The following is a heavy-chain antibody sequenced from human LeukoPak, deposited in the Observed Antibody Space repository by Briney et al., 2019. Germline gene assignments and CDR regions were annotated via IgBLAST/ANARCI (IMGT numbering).Heavy chain of an antibody. Sequence: EASVKVSCKASGGTFSSYAISWVRQAPGQGLEWMGGIIPIFGTANYAQKFQGRVTITTDESTSTAYMELSSLRSEDTAVYYCAATNPMRVYAHNYYYYYYMDVWGKGTTVTVSS. V-gene: IGHV1-69*05. J-gene: IGHJ6*03. CDR2: IIPIFGTA. D-gene: IGHD2-8*01. CDR1: GGTFSSYA. CDR3: AATNPMRVYAHNYYYYYYMDV.